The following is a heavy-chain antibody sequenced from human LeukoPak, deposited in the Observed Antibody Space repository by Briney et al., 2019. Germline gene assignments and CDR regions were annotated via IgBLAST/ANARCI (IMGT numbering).Heavy chain of an antibody. D-gene: IGHD2-21*02. V-gene: IGHV3-7*01. CDR2: IKQDGSEK. CDR3: ARNGAPVVTAITPYYYYMDV. J-gene: IGHJ6*03. Sequence: GGSLRLSCAASGFTFSSYWMSWVRQAPGKGLEWVANIKQDGSEKYYVDSVKGRFTISRDNSKNSLYLQMNSLIAEDTAVYYCARNGAPVVTAITPYYYYMDVWGKGTTVTVSS. CDR1: GFTFSSYW.